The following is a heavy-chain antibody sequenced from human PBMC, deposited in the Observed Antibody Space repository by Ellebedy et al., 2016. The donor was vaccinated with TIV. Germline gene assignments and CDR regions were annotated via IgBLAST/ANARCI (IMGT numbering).Heavy chain of an antibody. CDR3: ARVRPLGYSYGSNFDY. J-gene: IGHJ4*02. D-gene: IGHD5-18*01. CDR1: GGTFSSYA. CDR2: IIPIFGTA. Sequence: SVKVSXXASGGTFSSYAISWVRQAPGQGLEWMGGIIPIFGTANYAQKFQGRVTITADESTSTAYMELSSLRSEDTAVYYCARVRPLGYSYGSNFDYWGQGTLVTVSS. V-gene: IGHV1-69*13.